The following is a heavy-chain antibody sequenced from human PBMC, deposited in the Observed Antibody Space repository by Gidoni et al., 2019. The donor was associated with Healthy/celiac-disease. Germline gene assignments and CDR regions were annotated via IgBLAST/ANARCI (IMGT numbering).Heavy chain of an antibody. Sequence: QVHQVHSGAEVKAPGASVKVSCKDSGYTFTRNGISWVRQAPGQGLEWMGWISASNGNTNYAQSLQGRGTMTTETSTSTAYMELRSLRSDDTAVYYCARLGYCSGGSCYSVAFDIWGQGTMVTVSS. CDR1: GYTFTRNG. J-gene: IGHJ3*02. CDR2: ISASNGNT. V-gene: IGHV1-18*01. D-gene: IGHD2-15*01. CDR3: ARLGYCSGGSCYSVAFDI.